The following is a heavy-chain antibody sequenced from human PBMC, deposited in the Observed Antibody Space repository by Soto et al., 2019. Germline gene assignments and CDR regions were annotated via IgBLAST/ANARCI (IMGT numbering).Heavy chain of an antibody. J-gene: IGHJ4*02. CDR3: VRSYGDSPG. CDR1: EFTFSSDW. CDR2: INGDGTNT. D-gene: IGHD4-17*01. Sequence: EVQLVESGGGVVQPGGSLRLSCAASEFTFSSDWMHWVRQAPGKGLVWVSRINGDGTNTDYADSVKGRFTISRDNPKNTLYLQMNSLRAEDAAVYYCVRSYGDSPGWGQGTLVTVSS. V-gene: IGHV3-74*01.